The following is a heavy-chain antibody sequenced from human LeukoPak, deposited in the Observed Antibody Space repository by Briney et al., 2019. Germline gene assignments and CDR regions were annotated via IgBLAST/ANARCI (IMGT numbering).Heavy chain of an antibody. J-gene: IGHJ5*02. Sequence: ASVKVSCKVSGYTLTELSMHWVRQAPGKGLEWMGGFDPEDGETIYAQKFQGRVTMTEDTSTDTAYMELSSLRSEDTAVYFCATGLRKVPITAWFDPWGQGTLVTVSS. CDR2: FDPEDGET. CDR1: GYTLTELS. V-gene: IGHV1-24*01. D-gene: IGHD1-20*01. CDR3: ATGLRKVPITAWFDP.